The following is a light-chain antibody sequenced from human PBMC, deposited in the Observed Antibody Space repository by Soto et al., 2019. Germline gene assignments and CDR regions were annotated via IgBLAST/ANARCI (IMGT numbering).Light chain of an antibody. CDR2: AAS. V-gene: IGKV1-27*01. CDR3: QKYNGAPWA. J-gene: IGKJ1*01. CDR1: QAITNY. Sequence: DIQMTQSPSSLSASVGDRVTITCRASQAITNYLAWYQEKSGKVPNLLIYAASTLQSGVPSRFSGSGSGTDFTLTISSLQPEDVATYYCQKYNGAPWAFGQGTRVDI.